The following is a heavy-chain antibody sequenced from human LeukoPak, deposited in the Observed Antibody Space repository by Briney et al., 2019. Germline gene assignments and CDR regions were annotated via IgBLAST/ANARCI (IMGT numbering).Heavy chain of an antibody. CDR1: GGSISSYY. V-gene: IGHV4-59*01. D-gene: IGHD6-13*01. Sequence: SETLSLTCTVSGGSISSYYWSWIRQPPGKGLEWIGYIYYSGSTNYNPSLKSRVTISVDTSKNQFSLKLSSVTAADKAVYYCASGAYSSSWFKVDYWGQGTLVTVSS. CDR2: IYYSGST. J-gene: IGHJ4*02. CDR3: ASGAYSSSWFKVDY.